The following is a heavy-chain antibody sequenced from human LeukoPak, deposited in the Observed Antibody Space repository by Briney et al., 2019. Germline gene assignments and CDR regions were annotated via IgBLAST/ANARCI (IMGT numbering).Heavy chain of an antibody. J-gene: IGHJ4*02. D-gene: IGHD3-22*01. V-gene: IGHV4-4*07. CDR2: IYTSGST. CDR1: GGSISRYY. Sequence: KPSETLSLTCTVSGGSISRYYWSWIRQPAGKGLEWIGRIYTSGSTNYNPSLKSRVTMSVDTSKNQFSLKLSSVTAADTAVYYCARFGYYDSSGYLYFDYWGQGTLVTVSS. CDR3: ARFGYYDSSGYLYFDY.